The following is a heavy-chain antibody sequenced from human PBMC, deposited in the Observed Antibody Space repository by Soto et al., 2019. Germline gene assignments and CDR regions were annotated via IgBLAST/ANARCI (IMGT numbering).Heavy chain of an antibody. J-gene: IGHJ6*02. Sequence: PGGSLRLSCAASGFTFSSYGMHWVRQAPGKGLEWVAVIWYDGSNKYYADSVKGRFTISRDNSKNTLYLQMNSLRAEDTAVYYCAVPDSADYYYGMDVWGQATTVTVSS. CDR3: AVPDSADYYYGMDV. CDR1: GFTFSSYG. CDR2: IWYDGSNK. V-gene: IGHV3-33*01.